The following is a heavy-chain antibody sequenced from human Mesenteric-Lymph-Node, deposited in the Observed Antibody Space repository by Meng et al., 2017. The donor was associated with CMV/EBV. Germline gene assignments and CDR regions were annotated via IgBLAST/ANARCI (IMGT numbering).Heavy chain of an antibody. J-gene: IGHJ4*02. Sequence: EVQLVESGGGLVQPGGSLRLSCVASDFTLNGAWMDWVRQAPGKGLEWCGRVKGASSGGAADAAAPVKGRFTVSRDDSRKTVHLQMDNLKIEDTAVYYCTTGWDQYFDFWGQGALVTVSS. D-gene: IGHD1-26*01. CDR1: DFTLNGAW. V-gene: IGHV3-15*07. CDR3: TTGWDQYFDF. CDR2: VKGASSGGAA.